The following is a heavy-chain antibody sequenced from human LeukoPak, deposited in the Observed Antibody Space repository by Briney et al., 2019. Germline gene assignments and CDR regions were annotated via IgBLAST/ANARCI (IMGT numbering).Heavy chain of an antibody. CDR2: IYHSGST. D-gene: IGHD3-3*01. CDR1: GYSISSGYY. V-gene: IGHV4-38-2*02. J-gene: IGHJ4*02. CDR3: ASLGVRFLEWLSSSFFDY. Sequence: SETLSLTCTVSGYSISSGYYWGWIRQPPGKGLEWIGSIYHSGSTYYNPSLKSRVTISVDTSKNQFSLKLSSVTAADTAVYYCASLGVRFLEWLSSSFFDYWGQGTLVTVSS.